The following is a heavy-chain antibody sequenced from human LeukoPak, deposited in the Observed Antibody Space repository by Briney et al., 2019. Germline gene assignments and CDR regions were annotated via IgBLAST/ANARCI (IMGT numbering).Heavy chain of an antibody. CDR1: GFSITSDYY. CDR3: ARDGRAVADY. Sequence: SETLSLTCNVSGFSITSDYYWGWIRQPPGKGLEWIGSMYYSGSSNYNPSLKSRGTISIDRSKNQFSLKLTSVTAADTAVYYCARDGRAVADYWGQGIQVTVSS. CDR2: MYYSGSS. D-gene: IGHD6-19*01. V-gene: IGHV4-38-2*02. J-gene: IGHJ4*02.